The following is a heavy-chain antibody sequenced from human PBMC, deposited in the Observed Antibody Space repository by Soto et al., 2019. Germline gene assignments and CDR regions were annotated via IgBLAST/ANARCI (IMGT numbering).Heavy chain of an antibody. D-gene: IGHD1-7*01. CDR1: GYTFTDYY. Sequence: ASVKVSCKASGYTFTDYYMHWVRQAPGQGLEWMGWINPNSGGTNYAQKFQGRVTMTRDTSISTAYMELSRLRSDETAVYYCARKLELRGSYYYYCDMDVWGQGTTVTVSS. V-gene: IGHV1-2*02. CDR2: INPNSGGT. CDR3: ARKLELRGSYYYYCDMDV. J-gene: IGHJ6*02.